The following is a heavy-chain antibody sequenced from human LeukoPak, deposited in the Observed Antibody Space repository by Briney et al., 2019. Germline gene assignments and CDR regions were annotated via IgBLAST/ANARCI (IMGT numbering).Heavy chain of an antibody. V-gene: IGHV4-59*01. Sequence: SETLSLTCTVSGGSISSYYWSWIRQPPGKGLEWIGYIYYSGSTNYNPSLKSRVTISVDTSKNQFSLKLSSVTAADTAVYYCARVLSAYRWWYFDYWGQGTLVTVSS. CDR2: IYYSGST. D-gene: IGHD2-15*01. J-gene: IGHJ4*02. CDR1: GGSISSYY. CDR3: ARVLSAYRWWYFDY.